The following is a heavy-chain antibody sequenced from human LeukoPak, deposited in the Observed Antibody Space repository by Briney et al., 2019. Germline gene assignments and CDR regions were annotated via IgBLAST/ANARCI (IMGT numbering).Heavy chain of an antibody. J-gene: IGHJ3*02. D-gene: IGHD2-15*01. CDR2: IYYSGST. Sequence: SETLSLTCTVSGGSISSYYWGWIRQPPGKGLGWIGSIYYSGSTYYNPSLKSRVTISVDTSKNQFSLKLSSVTAADTAVYYCARDRTPRGTFDIWGHGTMVAVSS. CDR1: GGSISSYY. V-gene: IGHV4-39*07. CDR3: ARDRTPRGTFDI.